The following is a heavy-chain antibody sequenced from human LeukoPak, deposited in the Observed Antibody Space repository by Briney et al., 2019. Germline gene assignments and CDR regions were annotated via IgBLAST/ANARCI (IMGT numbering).Heavy chain of an antibody. V-gene: IGHV1-69*13. CDR3: ARKTYYYDSSGYRFDP. CDR2: IIPIFGTA. D-gene: IGHD3-22*01. Sequence: ASVKVSCKASGGTFSSYAISWVRQAPGQGLEWMGGIIPIFGTANYAQKFQGRVTITADESTSTAYMELSSLRSEDTAVYYCARKTYYYDSSGYRFDPWGQGTLVTVSS. CDR1: GGTFSSYA. J-gene: IGHJ5*02.